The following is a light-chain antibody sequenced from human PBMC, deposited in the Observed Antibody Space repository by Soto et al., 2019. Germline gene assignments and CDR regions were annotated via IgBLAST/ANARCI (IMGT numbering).Light chain of an antibody. CDR2: DAS. Sequence: EIVMTQSPATVSVSPGERATLSCRAVQSVSSYLAWYQQKPGQAPRLLIYDASNRATGIPARFSGGGSGTELTITISRLEHEDFEVYYCQQRSNWPINFGQGTRLEIK. CDR1: QSVSSY. V-gene: IGKV3-11*01. CDR3: QQRSNWPIN. J-gene: IGKJ5*01.